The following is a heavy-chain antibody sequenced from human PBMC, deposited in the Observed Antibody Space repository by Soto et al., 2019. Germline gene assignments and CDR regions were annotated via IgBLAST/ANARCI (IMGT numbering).Heavy chain of an antibody. CDR3: ARDDYYYHSSGHHTSGY. Sequence: EVQLVESGGGLVQPGGSLRLSCAASGFTFSSYSMNWVRQAPGKGLEWVSYISSSSSTIYYADSVKGRFTISRDNAKDTLYLQMNSQRDNATAVYYCARDDYYYHSSGHHTSGYWGQGTLVTVSS. V-gene: IGHV3-48*02. CDR1: GFTFSSYS. D-gene: IGHD3-22*01. J-gene: IGHJ4*02. CDR2: ISSSSSTI.